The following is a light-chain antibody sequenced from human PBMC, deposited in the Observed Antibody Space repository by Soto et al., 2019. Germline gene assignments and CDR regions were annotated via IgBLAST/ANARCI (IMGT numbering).Light chain of an antibody. J-gene: IGKJ1*01. CDR1: QSVSNN. Sequence: IVLTQSPGTLSLSPGERATLSCRASQSVSNNLAWYQQKPGQAPRLLIYGASTRATGIPARFSGSGSGTEFTLTISSLQSEDYAVYYCHQYNNWPPWTFGQGTKVDIK. CDR3: HQYNNWPPWT. V-gene: IGKV3-15*01. CDR2: GAS.